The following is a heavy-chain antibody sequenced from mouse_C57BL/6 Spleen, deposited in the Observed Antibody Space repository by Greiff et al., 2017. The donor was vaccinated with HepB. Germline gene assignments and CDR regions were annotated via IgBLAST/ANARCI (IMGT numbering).Heavy chain of an antibody. CDR3: ARSWRRTAQARFAY. J-gene: IGHJ3*01. CDR1: GYTFTSYW. CDR2: IDPSDSYT. Sequence: QVQLQQPGAELVMPGASVKLSCKASGYTFTSYWMHWVKQRPGQGLEWIGEIDPSDSYTNYNQKFKGKSTLTVDKSSSTAYMQLSSLPSEDSAVYYCARSWRRTAQARFAYWGQGTLVTVSA. V-gene: IGHV1-69*01. D-gene: IGHD3-2*02.